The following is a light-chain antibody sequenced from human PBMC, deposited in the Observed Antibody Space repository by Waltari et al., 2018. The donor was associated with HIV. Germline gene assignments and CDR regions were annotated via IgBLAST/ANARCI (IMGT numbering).Light chain of an antibody. CDR3: SAWDDSLSVVV. J-gene: IGLJ3*02. CDR1: NSNVGRPC. Sequence: QSVLTQPPSASGTPGQGVTISCSGRNSNVGRPCVWWYRQLPGTAPKLPIYDNDNRPSGVSARFSGSKSGTSASLAISGLRSDDEADYYCSAWDDSLSVVVFGGGTKLTVL. V-gene: IGLV1-47*01. CDR2: DND.